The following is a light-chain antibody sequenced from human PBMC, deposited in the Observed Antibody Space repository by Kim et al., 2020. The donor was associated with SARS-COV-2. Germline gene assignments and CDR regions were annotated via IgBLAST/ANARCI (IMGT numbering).Light chain of an antibody. CDR3: QQYDTSVWT. V-gene: IGKV3-20*01. CDR1: QSITSRY. CDR2: GAS. Sequence: SPGERATLSCRASQSITSRYLAWYRQKPGQAPRLRIFGASNRATGIAERFSGSGSGTDFTLTISRLEPEDFAVYYCQQYDTSVWTFGQGTKVDIK. J-gene: IGKJ1*01.